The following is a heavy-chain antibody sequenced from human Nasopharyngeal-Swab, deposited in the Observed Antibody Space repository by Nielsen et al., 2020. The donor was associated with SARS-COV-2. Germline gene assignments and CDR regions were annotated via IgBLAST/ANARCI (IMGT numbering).Heavy chain of an antibody. D-gene: IGHD6-19*01. Sequence: GSLSLTCTVSGYSISSGYYWGWIRQPPGKGLEWIGSIYHSGSTYYNPSLKSRVTISVDTSKNQFSLKLSSVTAADTAVYYCARGGYSSGWVVYWGQGTLVTVSS. CDR2: IYHSGST. J-gene: IGHJ4*02. CDR3: ARGGYSSGWVVY. CDR1: GYSISSGYY. V-gene: IGHV4-38-2*02.